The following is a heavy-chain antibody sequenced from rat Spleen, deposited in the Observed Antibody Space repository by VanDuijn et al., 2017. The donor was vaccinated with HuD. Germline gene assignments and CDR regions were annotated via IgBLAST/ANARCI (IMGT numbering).Heavy chain of an antibody. Sequence: EVQLVESGGGLAQPGRSLKLSCAASGFTFSNYDMAWVRQAPTKGLEWVASITNGGGTTYYRDSVKGRFTISRDNTKSTLYLQMDSLRSEDTATYYCTRDLGYWGQGVMVTVSS. CDR3: TRDLGY. CDR1: GFTFSNYD. CDR2: ITNGGGTT. J-gene: IGHJ2*01. V-gene: IGHV5-27*01.